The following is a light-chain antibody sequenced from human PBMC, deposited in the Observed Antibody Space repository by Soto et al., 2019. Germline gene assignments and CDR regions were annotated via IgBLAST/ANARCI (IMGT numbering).Light chain of an antibody. Sequence: QSVLTQPPSVSGAPGQRVTISCTGSSSNIGAGYDVNWYQQLPGRAPKLLIYGNTNRPSGVPDRFSGSKSGTSGSLAISGLQTEDEAGYYCQSWDTSLSGSVFGGGTKLTVL. CDR2: GNT. J-gene: IGLJ2*01. CDR1: SSNIGAGYD. CDR3: QSWDTSLSGSV. V-gene: IGLV1-40*01.